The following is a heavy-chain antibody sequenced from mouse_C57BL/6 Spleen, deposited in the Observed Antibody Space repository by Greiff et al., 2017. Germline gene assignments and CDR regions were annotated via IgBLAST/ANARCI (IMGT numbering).Heavy chain of an antibody. V-gene: IGHV1-53*01. CDR1: GYTFTSYW. D-gene: IGHD1-1*01. Sequence: VQLQQPGTELVKPGASVKLSCKASGYTFTSYWMHWVKQRPGQGLEWIGNINPSNGGTNYNEKFKSKATLTVDKSSSTAYMQLSSLTSEVSAVYYCARSRISTVVATPNWYFDVWGTGTTVTVSS. J-gene: IGHJ1*03. CDR3: ARSRISTVVATPNWYFDV. CDR2: INPSNGGT.